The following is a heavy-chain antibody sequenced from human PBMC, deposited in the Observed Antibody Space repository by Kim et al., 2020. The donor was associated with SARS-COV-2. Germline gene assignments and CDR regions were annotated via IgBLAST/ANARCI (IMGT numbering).Heavy chain of an antibody. CDR2: NT. Sequence: NTHYNPSLKSRVTISVDTSKNQFSLKLSSVTAADTAVYYCARHGSSSVDYWGQGTLVTVSS. D-gene: IGHD6-6*01. V-gene: IGHV4-59*08. J-gene: IGHJ4*02. CDR3: ARHGSSSVDY.